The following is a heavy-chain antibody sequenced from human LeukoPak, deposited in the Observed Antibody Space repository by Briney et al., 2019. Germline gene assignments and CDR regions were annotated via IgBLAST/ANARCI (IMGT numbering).Heavy chain of an antibody. V-gene: IGHV4-34*01. J-gene: IGHJ3*02. D-gene: IGHD3-3*01. CDR1: GGSFSGYY. CDR2: INHSGST. CDR3: ARLRLKYYDFWSGYSQGAFDI. Sequence: SETLSLTCAVYGGSFSGYYWSWIRPPPGKGLEWIGEINHSGSTNYNPSLKSRVTISVDTSKNQFSLKLSSVTAADTAVYYCARLRLKYYDFWSGYSQGAFDIWGQGTMVTVSS.